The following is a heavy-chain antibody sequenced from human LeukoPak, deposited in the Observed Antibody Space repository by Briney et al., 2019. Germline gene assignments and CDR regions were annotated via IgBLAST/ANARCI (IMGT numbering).Heavy chain of an antibody. CDR1: GFTFSSYS. J-gene: IGHJ4*02. CDR2: MSSSSSSI. V-gene: IGHV3-21*06. CDR3: ARGGDLERRSLHYLDY. Sequence: GGSLRLSCAASGFTFSSYSMNWVRQAPGKGLEWVSFMSSSSSSIYYADSVKGRFTISRDNAKSSLYLQMNSLRAEDTAVYYCARGGDLERRSLHYLDYWGQGTLVTVSS. D-gene: IGHD1-1*01.